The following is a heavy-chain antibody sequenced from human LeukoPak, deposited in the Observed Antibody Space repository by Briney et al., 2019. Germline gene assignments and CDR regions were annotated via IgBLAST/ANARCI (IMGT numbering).Heavy chain of an antibody. CDR3: AKDGKNYFDY. V-gene: IGHV3-43*01. Sequence: GRSLRLSCAASGFTFDDYTMHWVRQAPGKGLEWVSLISWDGGSTYYADSVKGRFTISRDNSKNSLSLQMNSLRAEDTALYYCAKDGKNYFDYWGQGILVTVSS. CDR1: GFTFDDYT. J-gene: IGHJ4*02. CDR2: ISWDGGST.